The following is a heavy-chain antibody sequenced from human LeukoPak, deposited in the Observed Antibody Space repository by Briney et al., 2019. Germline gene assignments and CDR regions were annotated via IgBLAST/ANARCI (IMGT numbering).Heavy chain of an antibody. CDR3: ARGAPPGTSYYYYGMDV. J-gene: IGHJ6*02. V-gene: IGHV1-69*05. Sequence: ASVKVSCKASGGTFSSYAISWVRQAPGQGLEWMGGIIPIFGTANYAQKFQGRVSMTRDTSTSTVHMELSSLRSEDTAVYYCARGAPPGTSYYYYGMDVWGQGTTVTVSS. CDR2: IIPIFGTA. D-gene: IGHD6-13*01. CDR1: GGTFSSYA.